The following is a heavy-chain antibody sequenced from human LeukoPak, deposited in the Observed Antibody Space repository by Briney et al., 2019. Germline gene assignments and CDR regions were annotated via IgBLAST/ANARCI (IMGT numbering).Heavy chain of an antibody. CDR3: AKDRLDIGYSSGFDDH. Sequence: GGSLRLSCAASGFTFSAYGMHWVRQAPGKGLEWVTFIRFDGSDSYSADSVRGRFSIFRDNSKNTLYLQMNSLRPEDTALYYCAKDRLDIGYSSGFDDHWGRGALVTVSS. J-gene: IGHJ4*02. V-gene: IGHV3-30*02. CDR2: IRFDGSDS. D-gene: IGHD5-18*01. CDR1: GFTFSAYG.